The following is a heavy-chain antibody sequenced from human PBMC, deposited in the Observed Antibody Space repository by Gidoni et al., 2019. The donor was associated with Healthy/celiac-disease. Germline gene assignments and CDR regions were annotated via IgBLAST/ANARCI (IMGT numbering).Heavy chain of an antibody. J-gene: IGHJ4*02. Sequence: EVQLLEAGGGLVQPGGCLRLSCAASGFTFSSYAMSWVRQAPGKGLEWVSAISGSGGSPYYADSVKGRFTIARDNSKNTLYLQMNSLRAEDTAVYYCAKEGDSSGYYFDYWGQGTLVTVSS. CDR3: AKEGDSSGYYFDY. V-gene: IGHV3-23*01. CDR1: GFTFSSYA. D-gene: IGHD3-22*01. CDR2: ISGSGGSP.